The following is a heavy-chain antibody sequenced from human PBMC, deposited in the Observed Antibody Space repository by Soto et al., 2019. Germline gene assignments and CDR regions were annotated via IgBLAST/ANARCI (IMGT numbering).Heavy chain of an antibody. CDR1: GYSFTSYW. D-gene: IGHD3-3*01. J-gene: IGHJ4*02. CDR2: IDPSDSYT. V-gene: IGHV5-10-1*01. Sequence: GESLKISCKGSGYSFTSYWISWVRQMPGKGLEWMGRIDPSDSYTNYSPSFQGHVTISADKSISTAYLRWSSLKASDTAMYYCARHLPYDFWSGADYWGQGTLVTVSS. CDR3: ARHLPYDFWSGADY.